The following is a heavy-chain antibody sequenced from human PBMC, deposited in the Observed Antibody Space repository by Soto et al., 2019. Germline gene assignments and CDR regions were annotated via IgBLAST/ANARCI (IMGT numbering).Heavy chain of an antibody. D-gene: IGHD6-13*01. J-gene: IGHJ5*02. V-gene: IGHV1-18*01. Sequence: QVQLVQSGAEVKKPGASVKVSCKASGYTFTSYGISWLRQSPGQGLEWMGWISAYNGNTNNAQKFQGRVAVTTDTSTSTAYMELMNLRSDDTAVYYCARTSGYSSTDNWFDPWGQGTLVTVSS. CDR3: ARTSGYSSTDNWFDP. CDR1: GYTFTSYG. CDR2: ISAYNGNT.